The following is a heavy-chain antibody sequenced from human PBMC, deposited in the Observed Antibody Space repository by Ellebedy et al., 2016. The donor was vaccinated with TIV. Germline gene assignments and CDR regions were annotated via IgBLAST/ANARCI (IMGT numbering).Heavy chain of an antibody. Sequence: GESLKISCAASGFTFSTYGMHWVRQAPGKGLEWVAIISSDGNDKYYADSVKGRFTISRDNSKDTVYLQMNSLRAEETAVYYCASRYTTWSGRECWGQGTLVTVSS. CDR2: ISSDGNDK. J-gene: IGHJ4*02. D-gene: IGHD2-2*02. V-gene: IGHV3-30-3*01. CDR1: GFTFSTYG. CDR3: ASRYTTWSGREC.